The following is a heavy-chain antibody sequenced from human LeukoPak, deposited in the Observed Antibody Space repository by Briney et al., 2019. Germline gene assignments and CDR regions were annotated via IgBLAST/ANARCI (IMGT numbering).Heavy chain of an antibody. CDR1: GDSVSSNNAA. CDR2: TYFRSKWYN. CDR3: AKGWGFDC. J-gene: IGHJ4*02. Sequence: SQTLSLTCAISGDSVSSNNAAWNWIRQSPSRGLEWMGRTYFRSKWYNDYAVSVKSRISINADTSKNQFSLQLNSVAPEDTAVYYCAKGWGFDCWGQGTLVTVSS. V-gene: IGHV6-1*01. D-gene: IGHD7-27*01.